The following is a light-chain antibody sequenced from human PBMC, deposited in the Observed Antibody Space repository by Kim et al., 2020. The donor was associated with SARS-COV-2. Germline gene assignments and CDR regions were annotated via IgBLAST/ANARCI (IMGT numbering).Light chain of an antibody. CDR3: ASYTSSNSLV. CDR2: DVT. V-gene: IGLV2-14*03. J-gene: IGLJ3*02. CDR1: SSDIGLYNY. Sequence: GQSITISCTGTSSDIGLYNYVSWYQLHPGTAPKLLIYDVTKRPSGVSDRFAGSKSGNTASLSISGLQTEDESEYFCASYTSSNSLVFGGGTQLTVL.